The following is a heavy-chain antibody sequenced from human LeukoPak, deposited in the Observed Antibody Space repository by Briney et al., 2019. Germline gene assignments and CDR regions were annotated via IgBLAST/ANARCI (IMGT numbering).Heavy chain of an antibody. J-gene: IGHJ4*02. CDR3: VRDNGYNHGYSFDY. Sequence: PGGSLRLSCAASGFTFSSYSMNWVRQAPGKGLEWVSSISGGSTYMYYADSVKGRFTISRDNAKNSLYLQMKSLRAEDTAIYYCVRDNGYNHGYSFDYWGQGTLVTVSS. CDR1: GFTFSSYS. V-gene: IGHV3-21*01. CDR2: ISGGSTYM. D-gene: IGHD5-18*01.